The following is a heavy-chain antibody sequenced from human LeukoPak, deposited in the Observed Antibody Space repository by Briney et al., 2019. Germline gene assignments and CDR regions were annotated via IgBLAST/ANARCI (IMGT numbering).Heavy chain of an antibody. J-gene: IGHJ4*02. Sequence: GGSLRLSCAASGFTFSSYWMNWVRQAPGKGLEWVANIKQDGSEKYYVDSVKGRFTISRDNAKNSLYLQMNSLRAEDTALYYCAKDTQNYYDSSGYLNYWGQGTLVTVSS. CDR3: AKDTQNYYDSSGYLNY. CDR1: GFTFSSYW. CDR2: IKQDGSEK. V-gene: IGHV3-7*03. D-gene: IGHD3-22*01.